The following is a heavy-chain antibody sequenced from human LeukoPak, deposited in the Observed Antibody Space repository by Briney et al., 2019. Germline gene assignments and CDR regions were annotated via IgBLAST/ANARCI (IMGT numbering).Heavy chain of an antibody. CDR2: ISYDGSNK. CDR3: ARSSGWGVIIIPYYYYGTDV. V-gene: IGHV3-30*04. Sequence: GRSLRLSCAASGFTFSSYAMHWVRQAPGKGLEWVAVISYDGSNKYYADSVKGRFTISRDNSKNTLYLQMNSLRAEDTAVYYCARSSGWGVIIIPYYYYGTDVWGKGTTVTVSS. CDR1: GFTFSSYA. D-gene: IGHD3-10*01. J-gene: IGHJ6*04.